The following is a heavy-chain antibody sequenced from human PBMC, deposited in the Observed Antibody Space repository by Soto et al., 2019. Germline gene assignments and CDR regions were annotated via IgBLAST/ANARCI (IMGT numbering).Heavy chain of an antibody. CDR1: GFTFSSYG. J-gene: IGHJ4*02. CDR3: AKGPYSGYACDY. CDR2: ISYDGSNK. V-gene: IGHV3-30*18. Sequence: GGSLRLSCAASGFTFSSYGMHWVRQAPGKGLEWVAVISYDGSNKYYADSVKGRFTISRDNSKNTLYLQMNSLRAEDTAVYYCAKGPYSGYACDYWGQGTLVTVSS. D-gene: IGHD5-12*01.